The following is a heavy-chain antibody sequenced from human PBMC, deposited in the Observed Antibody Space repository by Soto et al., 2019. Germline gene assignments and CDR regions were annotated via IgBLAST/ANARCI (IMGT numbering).Heavy chain of an antibody. Sequence: EVQLVESGGGLVQPGGSLRLSCAASEFTLSSYWMCWVRQAPGKGLEWVANIKQDGSDKYYMDSVKGRFTISRDNAQNSLYLQMNSLRAEDTAVYYCARVSDYISSHHYYYMDVWGKGTTVTVSS. CDR3: ARVSDYISSHHYYYMDV. CDR1: EFTLSSYW. D-gene: IGHD4-17*01. CDR2: IKQDGSDK. V-gene: IGHV3-7*01. J-gene: IGHJ6*03.